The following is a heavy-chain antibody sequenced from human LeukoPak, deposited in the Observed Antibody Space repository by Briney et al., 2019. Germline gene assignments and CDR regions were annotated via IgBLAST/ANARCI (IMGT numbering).Heavy chain of an antibody. D-gene: IGHD6-19*01. CDR3: ARVTKAVADFDL. Sequence: PGGSLRLSCSASGFTVSSNYMHWVRQAPGKGLEWVSMIYSGGATYYADSVRGRFTISRDNSMNMLHLQMNSLRVEDTAVYYCARVTKAVADFDLWGRGALVTVSS. CDR2: IYSGGAT. J-gene: IGHJ2*01. V-gene: IGHV3-53*01. CDR1: GFTVSSNY.